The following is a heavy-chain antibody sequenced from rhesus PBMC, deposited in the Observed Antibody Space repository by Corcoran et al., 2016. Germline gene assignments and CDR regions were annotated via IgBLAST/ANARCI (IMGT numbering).Heavy chain of an antibody. CDR2: ISNGGCIT. J-gene: IGHJ4*01. D-gene: IGHD3-28*01. V-gene: IGHV3S5*01. Sequence: EGQLVESGGGLVQPGGSLRLSCAASGFTFSSYGRSWVRQAPGKGLEWVSYISNGGCITYYANAVKCRFTISRDNSKNTLSLQMNSLGAEDTAVYYCAKARGNNHYHSNPIDYWGQGVLVTVSS. CDR1: GFTFSSYG. CDR3: AKARGNNHYHSNPIDY.